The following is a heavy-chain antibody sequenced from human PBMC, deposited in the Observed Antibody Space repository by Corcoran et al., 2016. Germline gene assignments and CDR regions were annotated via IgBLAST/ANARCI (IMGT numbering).Heavy chain of an antibody. Sequence: QVQLVQSGAEVKKPGASVKVSCKASGYTFTSYGISWVRQAPGQGLEWMGWISAYNGNTNYAQKLQGRVTMTTDTSTSTAYMELRSLRSNHTAVDYCAGDTVGATLRHLEYYYYYGMDVWGQGTTVTVSS. CDR2: ISAYNGNT. J-gene: IGHJ6*02. D-gene: IGHD1-26*01. V-gene: IGHV1-18*01. CDR3: AGDTVGATLRHLEYYYYYGMDV. CDR1: GYTFTSYG.